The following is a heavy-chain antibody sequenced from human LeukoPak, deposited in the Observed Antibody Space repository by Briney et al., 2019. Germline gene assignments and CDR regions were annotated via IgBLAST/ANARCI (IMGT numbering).Heavy chain of an antibody. CDR2: IYTSGST. CDR1: GGSIINYY. CDR3: ARDRYGSSDYMDV. V-gene: IGHV4-4*07. Sequence: SETLSLTCSVSGGSIINYYWSWIRQPAGKGLEWIGRIYTSGSTDYNPSLKSRVTMSVDTSKNQFSLKLSSVTAADTAVYYCARDRYGSSDYMDVWGKGTTVTVSS. D-gene: IGHD6-6*01. J-gene: IGHJ6*03.